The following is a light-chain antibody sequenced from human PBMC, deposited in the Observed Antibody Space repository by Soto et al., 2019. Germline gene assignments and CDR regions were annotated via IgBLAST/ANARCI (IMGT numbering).Light chain of an antibody. J-gene: IGKJ4*01. CDR1: QSISRC. V-gene: IGKV1-39*01. CDR2: ETS. Sequence: DIQMTQSPSSLSASVGDRVTITCRASQSISRCLNWYQQKPGRPPTLMIFETSTLQSGVPSRFSGRGVGSDFTLTISSLQPEDFAVYYCLQSFPTPLTFGGGTTVEIQ. CDR3: LQSFPTPLT.